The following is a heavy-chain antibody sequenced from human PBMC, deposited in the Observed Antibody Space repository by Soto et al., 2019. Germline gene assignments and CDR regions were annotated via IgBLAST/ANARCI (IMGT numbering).Heavy chain of an antibody. J-gene: IGHJ4*02. CDR3: ARSMPGTTCFDY. D-gene: IGHD1-7*01. CDR1: GFTFSDHY. CDR2: SRDKGNSYST. Sequence: EVQLVESGGDLVQPGGSLRLSCAASGFTFSDHYIDWVRQAPGKGLEWVGRSRDKGNSYSTDYGASVKGRFTISRDASKNSLYLQMNSLKTEDTALYYCARSMPGTTCFDYWGQGTSVTVSS. V-gene: IGHV3-72*01.